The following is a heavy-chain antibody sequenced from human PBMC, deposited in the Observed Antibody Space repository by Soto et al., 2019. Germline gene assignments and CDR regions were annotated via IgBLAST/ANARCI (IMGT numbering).Heavy chain of an antibody. CDR2: IYYSGST. Sequence: QVQLQESGPGLVKPSQTLSLTCTVSGGSISSGGYYWSWIRQHPGKGLEWIGYIYYSGSTYYNPSLKRRVTISVDTSKNQFSLKLRSVTAADTAVYYCGRDRGYNYGNGFDPWGQGTLVTVSS. D-gene: IGHD5-18*01. V-gene: IGHV4-31*03. CDR3: GRDRGYNYGNGFDP. CDR1: GGSISSGGYY. J-gene: IGHJ5*02.